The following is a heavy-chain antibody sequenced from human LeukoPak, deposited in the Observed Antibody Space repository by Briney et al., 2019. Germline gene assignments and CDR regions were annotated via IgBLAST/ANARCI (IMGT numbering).Heavy chain of an antibody. CDR3: ARTPRIAAAESFDS. J-gene: IGHJ4*02. CDR2: ITSSGST. Sequence: SQTLSLTCTVSSGSISSGTYYWSWIRQPAGRGLEWIGRITSSGSTNYNPSLKNRVTISVDTSKNHFSLKLSSVTAADTAVYYCARTPRIAAAESFDSWGQGTLVTVSS. D-gene: IGHD6-13*01. CDR1: SGSISSGTYY. V-gene: IGHV4-61*02.